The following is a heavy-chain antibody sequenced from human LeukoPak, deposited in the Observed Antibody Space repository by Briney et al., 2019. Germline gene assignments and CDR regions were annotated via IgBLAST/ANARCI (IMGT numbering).Heavy chain of an antibody. D-gene: IGHD3-10*01. CDR3: ARGGFFYYGSGSKGFQH. J-gene: IGHJ1*01. Sequence: SETLSLTCAVYGGSFSGYYWSWIRQPPGKGLEWIGEINHSGSTNYNPSLKSRVTISVDTSKNQFSLKLSSVTAADTAVYYRARGGFFYYGSGSKGFQHWGQGTLVTVSS. CDR1: GGSFSGYY. CDR2: INHSGST. V-gene: IGHV4-34*01.